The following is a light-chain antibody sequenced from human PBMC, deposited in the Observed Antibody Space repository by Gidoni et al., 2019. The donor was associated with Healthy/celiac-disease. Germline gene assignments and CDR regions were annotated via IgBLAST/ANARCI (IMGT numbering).Light chain of an antibody. J-gene: IGKJ1*01. CDR3: QQSYSTPRT. Sequence: DIQMTQSPSSLSASVGDRVTITCLASQIISSYLNWYQQKPGKAPKLLIYDASSLQSGVPSRFSGSGSGTDFTLTISSLQPEDIATYYCQQSYSTPRTFGQGTKVEIK. CDR1: QIISSY. CDR2: DAS. V-gene: IGKV1-39*01.